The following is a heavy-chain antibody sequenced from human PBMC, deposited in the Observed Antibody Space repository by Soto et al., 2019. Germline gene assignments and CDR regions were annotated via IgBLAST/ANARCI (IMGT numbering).Heavy chain of an antibody. J-gene: IGHJ3*01. V-gene: IGHV3-9*01. D-gene: IGHD2-2*01. Sequence: HWFRRAGWKGVEWVSGISWDSNSIGYADSVKGRFTISRDNAKNSLYLQMNSLRTEDTSFYYCARDIEENQLLYDALDVWGQGTMVTGSS. CDR3: ARDIEENQLLYDALDV. CDR2: ISWDSNSI.